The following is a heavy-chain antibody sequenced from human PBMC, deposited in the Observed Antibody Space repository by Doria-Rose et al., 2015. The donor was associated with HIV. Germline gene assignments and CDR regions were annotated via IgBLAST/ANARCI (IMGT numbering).Heavy chain of an antibody. J-gene: IGHJ4*02. Sequence: QVTLKESGPVLVKPAETLTLTCTVSGVSLSSPGMGVSWIRQPPGKALEWLANIFSDDERSYKTALKSRLTISRGTSKRQVVITTTDMDPVDTATYYCARIKSSRWYHKYYFDCWGQGTLVIVSA. V-gene: IGHV2-26*01. CDR3: ARIKSSRWYHKYYFDC. CDR1: GVSLSSPGMG. D-gene: IGHD6-13*01. CDR2: IFSDDER.